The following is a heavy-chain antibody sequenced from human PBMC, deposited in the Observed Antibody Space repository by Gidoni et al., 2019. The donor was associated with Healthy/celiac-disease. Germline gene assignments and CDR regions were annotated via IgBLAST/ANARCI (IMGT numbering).Heavy chain of an antibody. D-gene: IGHD4-17*01. V-gene: IGHV4-59*13. CDR2: IYYSGST. Sequence: GKGLEWIGYIYYSGSTNYNPSLKSRVTISVDTSKNQFSLKLSSVTAADTAVYYCARASTVIPFEDAFDIWGQGTMATVSS. J-gene: IGHJ3*02. CDR3: ARASTVIPFEDAFDI.